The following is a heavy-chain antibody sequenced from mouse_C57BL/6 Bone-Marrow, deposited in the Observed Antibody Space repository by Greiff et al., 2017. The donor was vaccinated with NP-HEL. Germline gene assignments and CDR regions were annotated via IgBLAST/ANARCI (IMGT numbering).Heavy chain of an antibody. CDR2: ISYDGSN. D-gene: IGHD2-3*01. J-gene: IGHJ4*01. CDR1: GYSITSGYY. Sequence: VQLKESGPGLVKPSQSLSLTCSVTGYSITSGYYWNWIRQFPGNKLEWMGYISYDGSNNYNPSLKNRISITRDTSKNQFFLKLNSVTTEDTATYYCARDRLLYAMDYWGQGTSVTVSS. V-gene: IGHV3-6*01. CDR3: ARDRLLYAMDY.